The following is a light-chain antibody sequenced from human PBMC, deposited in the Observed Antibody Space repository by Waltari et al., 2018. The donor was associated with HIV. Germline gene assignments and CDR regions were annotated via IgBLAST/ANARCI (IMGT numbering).Light chain of an antibody. J-gene: IGKJ1*01. V-gene: IGKV1-39*01. CDR1: QTISKF. CDR2: SAS. Sequence: DIQMTQSPSSLSASVGDRVVVTCRATQTISKFLNWYQHKPGKAPNLLISSASNLHGGVPSRVGGSGSETDFALTITSWQPEDFALYYWQQTYSAPWTFGQGTKIDIK. CDR3: QQTYSAPWT.